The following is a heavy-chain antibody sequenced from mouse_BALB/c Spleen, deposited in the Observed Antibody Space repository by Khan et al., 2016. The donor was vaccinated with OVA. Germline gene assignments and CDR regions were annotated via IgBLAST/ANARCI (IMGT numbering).Heavy chain of an antibody. J-gene: IGHJ4*01. V-gene: IGHV3-2*02. D-gene: IGHD2-3*01. CDR1: GYSITSDYA. CDR3: ARDGSRYNYAMDY. Sequence: DVKLQESGPGLVNPSQSLSLTCTVTGYSITSDYAWNWIRQFPGNKLEWMGYINYSGSTNYNPALKSRLSITRDTSKNQFFLQLNSVTTEDTATDYCARDGSRYNYAMDYWGQGTSVTVSS. CDR2: INYSGST.